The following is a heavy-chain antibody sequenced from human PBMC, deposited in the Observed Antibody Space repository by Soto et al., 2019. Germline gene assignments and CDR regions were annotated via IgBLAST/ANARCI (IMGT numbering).Heavy chain of an antibody. CDR3: ARVYEDGFDY. CDR2: INPSGGST. V-gene: IGHV1-46*01. D-gene: IGHD2-8*01. CDR1: GYAYTRYY. Sequence: ASVKVSWKTSGYAYTRYYRHWVRQAPGQGLEWMGIINPSGGSTSYAQKFQGRVTMTRDTSTSTVYMELSSLRSEDTAVYYCARVYEDGFDYWGQGTLVTVSS. J-gene: IGHJ4*02.